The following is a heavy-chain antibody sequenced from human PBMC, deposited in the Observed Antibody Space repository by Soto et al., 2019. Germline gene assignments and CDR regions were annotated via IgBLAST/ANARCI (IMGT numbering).Heavy chain of an antibody. CDR1: GYTFTSYG. D-gene: IGHD6-13*01. CDR2: ISAYNGNT. V-gene: IGHV1-18*04. CDR3: ARDGARYSSSWYRMGINHYFDY. Sequence: ASVKVSCKASGYTFTSYGISWVRQAPGQGLEWMGWISAYNGNTNYAQKLQGRVTMTTDTSTSTAYMELRSLRSDDTAVYYCARDGARYSSSWYRMGINHYFDYWGQGTLVTVSS. J-gene: IGHJ4*02.